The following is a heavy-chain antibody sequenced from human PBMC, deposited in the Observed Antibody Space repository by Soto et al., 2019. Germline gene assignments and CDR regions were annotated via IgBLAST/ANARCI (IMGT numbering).Heavy chain of an antibody. Sequence: QVQLVQSGAEVKKPGSSVKVSCKASGGTFSKYAFSWVRQAPGQGLEWMGGIIPLFDAADYAQRFQGRVRITADEXXXXXXXXXXXXXXXXXXXXXXXXXXXXXXMIVIDSDNYGMDVWGQGTTVTVSS. J-gene: IGHJ6*02. CDR2: IIPLFDAA. V-gene: IGHV1-69*01. CDR3: XXXXXXXXMIVIDSDNYGMDV. D-gene: IGHD3-22*01. CDR1: GGTFSKYA.